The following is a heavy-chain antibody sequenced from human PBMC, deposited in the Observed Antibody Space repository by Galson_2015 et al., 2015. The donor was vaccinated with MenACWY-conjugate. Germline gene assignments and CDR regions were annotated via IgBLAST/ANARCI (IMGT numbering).Heavy chain of an antibody. CDR3: ARAGGGSSTQEADY. D-gene: IGHD6-13*01. V-gene: IGHV3-20*04. CDR2: INWNGGTT. CDR1: GFTFSNAW. Sequence: SLRLSCAASGFTFSNAWMNWVRQAPGKGLEWVSGINWNGGTTGYADAVKGRFTISRDNAKNSLYLQMNSLRAEDTALYYCARAGGGSSTQEADYWGQGTLVTVSS. J-gene: IGHJ4*02.